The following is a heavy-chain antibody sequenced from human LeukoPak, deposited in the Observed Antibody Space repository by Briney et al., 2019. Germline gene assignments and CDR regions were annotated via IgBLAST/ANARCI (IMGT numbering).Heavy chain of an antibody. CDR2: ITSSSIYT. Sequence: GGSLRLSCAASGFTFSSYSMNWVRQAPGKGLEWVSSITSSSIYTYYADSVKGRFTISRDNAKNSLYLEMNSLRAEDTAVYYCARSRYDSSGYYGIIGDWGQGTLVTVSS. D-gene: IGHD3-22*01. CDR1: GFTFSSYS. J-gene: IGHJ4*02. V-gene: IGHV3-21*01. CDR3: ARSRYDSSGYYGIIGD.